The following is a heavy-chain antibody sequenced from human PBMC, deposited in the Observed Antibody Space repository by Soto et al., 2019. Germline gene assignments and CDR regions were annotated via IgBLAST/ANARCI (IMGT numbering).Heavy chain of an antibody. J-gene: IGHJ4*02. Sequence: GESLKISCKASGYSFTSYWIGWVRQMPGKGLEWMGIIYPGDSETRYSPSFQGQVAISVDKSITTAYLQWSSLKASDTAIYYCARTFYYDYSGYYPLGYWGQGTLVTVSS. V-gene: IGHV5-51*01. CDR2: IYPGDSET. CDR3: ARTFYYDYSGYYPLGY. CDR1: GYSFTSYW. D-gene: IGHD3-22*01.